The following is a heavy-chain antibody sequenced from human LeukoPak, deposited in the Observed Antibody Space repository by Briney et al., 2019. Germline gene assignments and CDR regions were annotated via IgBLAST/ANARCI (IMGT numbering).Heavy chain of an antibody. J-gene: IGHJ4*02. CDR2: INTDESIT. CDR3: ARGTAGTGLDY. D-gene: IGHD7-27*01. Sequence: GSLRLSCAASGFTFSTYWMNWVRQAPGKGLVWVSRINTDESITSYADSVKGRFTISRDNAKNTLYLQMNTLRAEDTAVYYCARGTAGTGLDYWGQGTLITVSS. V-gene: IGHV3-74*01. CDR1: GFTFSTYW.